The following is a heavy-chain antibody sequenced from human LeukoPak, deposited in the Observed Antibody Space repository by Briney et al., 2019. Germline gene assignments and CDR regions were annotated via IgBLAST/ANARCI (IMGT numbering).Heavy chain of an antibody. CDR1: GGSFSDYS. V-gene: IGHV4-34*01. CDR2: INHRGGT. Sequence: SETLSLTCAVFGGSFSDYSWTWIRQTPGKGLEWIGEINHRGGTNYNPSLKSRLTISVDTSKNQFSLNLTSVTAADTAVYYCAREPFSSGWYGLDYWGQGTLVTVSS. CDR3: AREPFSSGWYGLDY. J-gene: IGHJ4*02. D-gene: IGHD6-19*01.